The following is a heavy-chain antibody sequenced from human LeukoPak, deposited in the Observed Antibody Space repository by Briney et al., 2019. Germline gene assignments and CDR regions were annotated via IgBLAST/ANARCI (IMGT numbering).Heavy chain of an antibody. CDR2: MYYSGET. V-gene: IGHV4-59*02. Sequence: SETLSLTCSVSGDFVGSYYWSWVRQPPGKGLDWIGCMYYSGETHYNPSLQSRHSMSIDTHKTQLSLEVYSLTAADTAVYSCVWYHSGWHFDSWGQGIPVTVSS. CDR1: GDFVGSYY. CDR3: VWYHSGWHFDS. J-gene: IGHJ4*02. D-gene: IGHD6-19*01.